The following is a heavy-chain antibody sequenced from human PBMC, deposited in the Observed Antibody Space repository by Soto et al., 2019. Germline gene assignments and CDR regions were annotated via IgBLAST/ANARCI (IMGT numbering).Heavy chain of an antibody. CDR1: GGSISPFY. CDR2: LYYSGNT. V-gene: IGHV4-59*01. CDR3: ARVGGVAARTFDY. D-gene: IGHD2-15*01. J-gene: IGHJ4*02. Sequence: PSETLSLTCTVSGGSISPFYWSWCRQPPGKGLEWIGYLYYSGNTNYNPSLKSRVTISVDASKNQVSLRLTSVTAADTAVYYCARVGGVAARTFDYWGQGTVVTVSS.